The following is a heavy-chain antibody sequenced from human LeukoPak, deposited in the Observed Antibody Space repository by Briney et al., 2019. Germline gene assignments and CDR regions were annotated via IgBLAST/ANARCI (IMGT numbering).Heavy chain of an antibody. Sequence: PGGSLRLSCAASGFTFSNAWMSWVRQAPGKGLEWVSAISGSGGSTYYADSVKGRFTISRDNSKNTLYLQMNSLRAEDTAVYYCARTWYYDILTGYYRSENPFDYWGQGTLVTVSS. J-gene: IGHJ4*02. V-gene: IGHV3-23*01. CDR1: GFTFSNAW. D-gene: IGHD3-9*01. CDR3: ARTWYYDILTGYYRSENPFDY. CDR2: ISGSGGST.